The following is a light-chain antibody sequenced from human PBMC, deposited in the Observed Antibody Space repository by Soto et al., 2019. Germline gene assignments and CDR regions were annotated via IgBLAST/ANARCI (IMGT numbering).Light chain of an antibody. CDR3: QQHTDWPPIT. CDR1: QSVNTK. CDR2: GAS. V-gene: IGKV3-15*01. J-gene: IGKJ5*01. Sequence: EIVLTQSPSTPSVSPGERATLSCRASQSVNTKLAWYQQKPGQPPRLLIYGASTRATGVPARFSGSGSGTDFILTISSLQSEDFAVYYCQQHTDWPPITFGQGTRLEIK.